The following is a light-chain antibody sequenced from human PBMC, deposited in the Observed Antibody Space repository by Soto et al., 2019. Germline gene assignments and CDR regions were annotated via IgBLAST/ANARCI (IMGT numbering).Light chain of an antibody. Sequence: EIVLTQSPGTLSLSPWERATLSCRTSQSVNSSYLAWYQQKPGQAPRLLIYAASSRATGIPDRFSGSGSGTDFSLTITRLEPEDFAVYYCQQYGSSPITFGQGTRLEIK. J-gene: IGKJ5*01. CDR3: QQYGSSPIT. V-gene: IGKV3-20*01. CDR1: QSVNSSY. CDR2: AAS.